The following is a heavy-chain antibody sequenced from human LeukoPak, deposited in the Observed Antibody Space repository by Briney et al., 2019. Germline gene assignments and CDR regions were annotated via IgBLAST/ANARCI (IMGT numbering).Heavy chain of an antibody. D-gene: IGHD4/OR15-4a*01. Sequence: PGGSLRLSCAASGFTFSSYGMHWVRQAPGKGLEWVAVIWYDGSNKYYADSVKGRFTISRDNSKNTLYLQMNSLRAEDTAVYYCAKGTDGYGVNWIYYYMDVWGKGTTVTVSS. J-gene: IGHJ6*03. CDR2: IWYDGSNK. V-gene: IGHV3-33*06. CDR1: GFTFSSYG. CDR3: AKGTDGYGVNWIYYYMDV.